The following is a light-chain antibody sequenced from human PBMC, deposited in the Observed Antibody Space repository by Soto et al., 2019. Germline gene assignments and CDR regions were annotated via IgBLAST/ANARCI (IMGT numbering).Light chain of an antibody. CDR1: SSDVGGYNY. Sequence: QSVLTQPPSASGSPGQSVTISCTGTSSDVGGYNYVSWYQQHPGKAPKLMIYEVSKRPSGVPDRFSGSKSGNTASLTVSGLQAEDEADYYCVSYAGSNIWMFGGGTKLTVL. J-gene: IGLJ3*02. CDR3: VSYAGSNIWM. V-gene: IGLV2-8*01. CDR2: EVS.